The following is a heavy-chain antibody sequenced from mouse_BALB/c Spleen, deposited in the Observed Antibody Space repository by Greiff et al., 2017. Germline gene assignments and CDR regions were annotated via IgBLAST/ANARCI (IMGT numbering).Heavy chain of an antibody. CDR1: GYSITSGYY. V-gene: IGHV3-6*02. CDR2: ISYDGSN. Sequence: EVQLQESGRGLVKPSQSLSLTCSVTGYSITSGYYWNWIRQFPGNKLEWMGYISYDGSNNYNPSLKNRISITRDTSKNQFFLKLNSVTTEDTATYYCARAGYGNLFAYWGQGTLVTVSA. CDR3: ARAGYGNLFAY. J-gene: IGHJ3*01. D-gene: IGHD2-10*02.